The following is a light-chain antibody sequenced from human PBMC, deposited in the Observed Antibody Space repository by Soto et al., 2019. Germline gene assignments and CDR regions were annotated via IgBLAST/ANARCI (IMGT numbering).Light chain of an antibody. V-gene: IGLV2-14*01. Sequence: QSVLTQPASVSGSPGQSITISCTGTSSDVGGYKYVSWYQQHPDKAPKLIIYDVTNRPSGISNRFSGSKSGNTASLTISGLQAEDEADYYCSSYTSSSSYVFGTGTKVPV. CDR3: SSYTSSSSYV. CDR2: DVT. CDR1: SSDVGGYKY. J-gene: IGLJ1*01.